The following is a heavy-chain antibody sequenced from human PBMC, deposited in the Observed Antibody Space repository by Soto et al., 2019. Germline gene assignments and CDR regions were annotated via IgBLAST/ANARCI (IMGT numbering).Heavy chain of an antibody. CDR1: GGSISSSSYY. CDR3: ARHQNPRYYYYYMDV. J-gene: IGHJ6*03. Sequence: QLQLQESGPGLVKPSETLSLTCTVSGGSISSSSYYWGWIRQPPGKGLEWIGSIYYSGSTYYNPSLKSRVTISVDTSKNQFSLKLSSVTAADTAVYYCARHQNPRYYYYYMDVWGKGTTVTVSS. V-gene: IGHV4-39*01. CDR2: IYYSGST.